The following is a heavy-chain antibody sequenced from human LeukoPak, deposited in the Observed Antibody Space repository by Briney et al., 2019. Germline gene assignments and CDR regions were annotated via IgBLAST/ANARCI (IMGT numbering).Heavy chain of an antibody. CDR2: INPSGGST. V-gene: IGHV1-46*01. J-gene: IGHJ4*02. D-gene: IGHD6-19*01. CDR1: GYTFTSYG. Sequence: ASVKVSCKASGYTFTSYGISWVRQAPGQGLEWMGIINPSGGSTSYAQKFQGRVTMTRDTSTSTVYMELSSLRSEDTAVYYCARALYSSGYTDYWGQGTLVTVSS. CDR3: ARALYSSGYTDY.